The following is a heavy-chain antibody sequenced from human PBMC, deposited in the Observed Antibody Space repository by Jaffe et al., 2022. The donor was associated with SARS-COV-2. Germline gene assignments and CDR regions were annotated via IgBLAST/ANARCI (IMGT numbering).Heavy chain of an antibody. J-gene: IGHJ4*02. CDR1: GYSISSGYF. D-gene: IGHD2-21*01. V-gene: IGHV4-38-2*02. Sequence: QVQLQESGPGLVKPSETLSLICTVSGYSISSGYFWGWIRQPPGKGLEWIGGFFPSGNTYYNPSLKSRVTISVDTSKNQFSLKLNSVTAADTAVYYCARGIPDYWGQGTLVTVSS. CDR2: FFPSGNT. CDR3: ARGIPDY.